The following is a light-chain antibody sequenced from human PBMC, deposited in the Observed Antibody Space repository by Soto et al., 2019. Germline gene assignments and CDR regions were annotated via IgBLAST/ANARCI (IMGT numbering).Light chain of an antibody. Sequence: EIVLTQSPGTLSLSPGERATLSCRASQSVSSSYLAWYQQKPGQAPRLLIYGASSRATGIPDRFVGSGSGTDFTLTITGLQPEDFAVYFCQQRDDLYTFGQGTKLQIK. CDR2: GAS. CDR1: QSVSSSY. V-gene: IGKV3-20*01. J-gene: IGKJ2*01. CDR3: QQRDDLYT.